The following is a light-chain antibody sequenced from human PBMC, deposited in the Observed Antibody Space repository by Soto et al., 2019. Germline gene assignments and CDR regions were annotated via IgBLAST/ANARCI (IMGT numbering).Light chain of an antibody. CDR2: KTS. Sequence: DIQMTQSPSTLSAFVGERVTITCRASQYVSSSLAWYQQKPGKAPKLMIYKTSILESGVPSRFSGSASGTEFTLSISSLQPDDFATYWCQQYNTYPWTFGQVTKVEIK. J-gene: IGKJ1*01. V-gene: IGKV1-5*03. CDR1: QYVSSS. CDR3: QQYNTYPWT.